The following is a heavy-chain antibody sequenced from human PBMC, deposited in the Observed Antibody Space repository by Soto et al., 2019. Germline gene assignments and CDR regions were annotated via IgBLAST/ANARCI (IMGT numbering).Heavy chain of an antibody. V-gene: IGHV1-18*01. D-gene: IGHD1-20*01. CDR2: ISAYNGNT. CDR3: ARVGITGTAAADY. CDR1: GYTFTSYG. Sequence: GASVEVSWKACGYTFTSYGRRWVRQAPGQGLEWMGWISAYNGNTNYAQKLQGRVTMTTDTSTSTAYMELRSLRSDDTAVYYCARVGITGTAAADYWGQGTLVTVSS. J-gene: IGHJ4*02.